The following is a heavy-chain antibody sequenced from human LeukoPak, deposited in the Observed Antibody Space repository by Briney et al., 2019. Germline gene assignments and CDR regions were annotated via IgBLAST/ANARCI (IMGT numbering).Heavy chain of an antibody. D-gene: IGHD4-17*01. Sequence: PGRSLRLSCAASGFTFSSYGMHWVRQAPDKGLEWVAVIWYDGSNKYYADSVKGRFTISRDNSKNILYLQMNSLRAEDTAVYYCARSNGALSAFDIWGQGTMVTVSS. V-gene: IGHV3-33*01. J-gene: IGHJ3*02. CDR2: IWYDGSNK. CDR1: GFTFSSYG. CDR3: ARSNGALSAFDI.